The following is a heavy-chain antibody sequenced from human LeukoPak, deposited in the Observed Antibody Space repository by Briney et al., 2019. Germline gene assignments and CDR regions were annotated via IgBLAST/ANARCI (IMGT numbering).Heavy chain of an antibody. Sequence: PGGSLRLSCAASGFTFSSYAMSWVRQAPVKGLEWVSAISGSGGSTYYADSVKGRFTISRDNSKNTLYLQMNSLRAEDTAVYYCAKDSIIRDQYYFDYWGQGTLVTVSS. V-gene: IGHV3-23*01. CDR1: GFTFSSYA. D-gene: IGHD3-10*01. CDR3: AKDSIIRDQYYFDY. CDR2: ISGSGGST. J-gene: IGHJ4*02.